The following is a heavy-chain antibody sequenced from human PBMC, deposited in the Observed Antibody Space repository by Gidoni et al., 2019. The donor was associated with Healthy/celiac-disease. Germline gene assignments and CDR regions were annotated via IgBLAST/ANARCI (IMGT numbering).Heavy chain of an antibody. CDR3: ARGGYYYDSSAEGAFDI. D-gene: IGHD3-22*01. CDR2: IYYSGST. V-gene: IGHV4-59*01. J-gene: IGHJ3*02. Sequence: QVQLQESGPGLVKPSETLSLTCTVSGGSISSYYWSWIRQPPGKGLEWIGYIYYSGSTNYNPSLKSRVTISVDTSKNQFSLKLSSVTAADTAVYYCARGGYYYDSSAEGAFDIWGQGTMVTVSS. CDR1: GGSISSYY.